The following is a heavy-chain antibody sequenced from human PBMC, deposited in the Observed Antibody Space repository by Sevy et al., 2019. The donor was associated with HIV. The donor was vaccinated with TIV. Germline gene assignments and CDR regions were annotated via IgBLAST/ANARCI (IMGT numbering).Heavy chain of an antibody. CDR1: GYSFTTYW. CDR2: IYPDDSDT. V-gene: IGHV5-51*01. J-gene: IGHJ6*03. Sequence: GESLKISCKASGYSFTTYWIGWVRHMPGKGLEWVGIIYPDDSDTRYSPSFQGQVTISADKSIRTAYLQWSSLRATDTAIYYCALGGYGGESQYYYYYMDVWGKGTTVTVSS. CDR3: ALGGYGGESQYYYYYMDV. D-gene: IGHD2-21*01.